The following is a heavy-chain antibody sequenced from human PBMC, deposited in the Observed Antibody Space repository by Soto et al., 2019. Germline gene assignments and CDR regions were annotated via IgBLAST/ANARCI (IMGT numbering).Heavy chain of an antibody. CDR3: ARDRDSDYVWGSYPEPWFDP. CDR2: IYYSGST. V-gene: IGHV4-30-4*01. D-gene: IGHD3-16*02. J-gene: IGHJ5*02. CDR1: GGSISSGDYY. Sequence: PSETLSLTCTVSGGSISSGDYYWSWIRQPPGKGLEWIGYIYYSGSTYYNPSLKSRVTISVDTSKNQFSLKLSSVTAADTAVYYCARDRDSDYVWGSYPEPWFDPWGQGTLVTVSS.